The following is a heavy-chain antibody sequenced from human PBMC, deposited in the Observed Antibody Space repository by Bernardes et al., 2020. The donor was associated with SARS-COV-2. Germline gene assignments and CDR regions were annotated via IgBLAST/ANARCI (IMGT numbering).Heavy chain of an antibody. CDR2: IYTSGCT. CDR3: ARDVITFVGVVNPDYRYFGL. D-gene: IGHD3-3*01. V-gene: IGHV4-4*07. Sequence: LSLTCTVSGGSISSYYCSWIRQPAAKGLEWIGRIYTSGCTSYNPSHKSRVTMSVDTSKNQFSLKLSALTAADTAVYYCARDVITFVGVVNPDYRYFGLWGRGTLVTGSS. CDR1: GGSISSYY. J-gene: IGHJ2*01.